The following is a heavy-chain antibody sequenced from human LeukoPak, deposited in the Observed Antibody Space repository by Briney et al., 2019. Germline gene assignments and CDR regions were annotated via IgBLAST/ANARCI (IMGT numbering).Heavy chain of an antibody. V-gene: IGHV3-11*01. D-gene: IGHD5-18*01. CDR3: ARAIRGYSHDAL. CDR2: ISGGATDI. J-gene: IGHJ4*02. Sequence: PGGSLRLSCAASGFTFSDYYMSWIRQTPGKGLEWVSYISGGATDIKYVDSVKGRFTVSRDNAKNSVSLQMNSLRAEDTAVYYCARAIRGYSHDALWGQGTLVTVSP. CDR1: GFTFSDYY.